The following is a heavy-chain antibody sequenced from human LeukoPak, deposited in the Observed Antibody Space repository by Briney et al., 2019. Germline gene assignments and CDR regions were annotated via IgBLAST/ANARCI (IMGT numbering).Heavy chain of an antibody. D-gene: IGHD2-2*01. CDR3: ARDGSIGYCSSTSCEPNWLDP. Sequence: GASVKVSCKASGYTFTSYYMHWVRQAPGQGLEWMGIINPSGGSTSYAQKFQGRVTMTRDTSTSTVYMELSSLRSEDTAVYYCARDGSIGYCSSTSCEPNWLDPWGQGTLVTVSS. V-gene: IGHV1-46*01. CDR1: GYTFTSYY. CDR2: INPSGGST. J-gene: IGHJ5*02.